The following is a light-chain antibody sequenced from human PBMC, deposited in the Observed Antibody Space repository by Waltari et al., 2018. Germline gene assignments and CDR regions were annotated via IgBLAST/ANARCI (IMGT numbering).Light chain of an antibody. CDR1: QRVTTD. V-gene: IGKV3-11*01. CDR3: HQRSNWPLT. Sequence: VLTQSPATLSLYPGDRATLSCRASQRVTTDLAWYQQRRGQAPRLLIYDASARATGIPARFSGSGSGTDFTLTISGLEPEDFAVYYCHQRSNWPLTFGPGTKVEIK. CDR2: DAS. J-gene: IGKJ3*01.